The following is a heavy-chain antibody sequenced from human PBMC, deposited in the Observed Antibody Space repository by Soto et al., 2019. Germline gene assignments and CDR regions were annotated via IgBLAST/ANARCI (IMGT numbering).Heavy chain of an antibody. CDR2: VLGGGGST. CDR3: ARKGPPRDAFGI. CDR1: GFTFSSYA. Sequence: EVQLLESGGGLVQPGGSLRLSCAASGFTFSSYAMSWVRQTPGKGLEWVSGVLGGGGSTFYADSVKGRFTISRDNSKNTLYVQMNNLRAEDTAIYYCARKGPPRDAFGIWGQGTMVTVSS. J-gene: IGHJ3*02. V-gene: IGHV3-23*01.